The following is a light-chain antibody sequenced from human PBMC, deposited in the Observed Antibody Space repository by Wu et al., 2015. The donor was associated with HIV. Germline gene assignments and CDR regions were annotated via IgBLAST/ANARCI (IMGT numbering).Light chain of an antibody. V-gene: IGKV3-15*01. CDR1: QIIATN. CDR2: DAS. Sequence: EIVVTQSPATLSVSPGGRVTLSCRASQIIATNLAWYQQKPGQPPRLLIYDASTRATGFPARFSGSGSGTEFTLTISSLQSEDFAIYYCQHYNNLPLTFGGGTKVEIK. J-gene: IGKJ4*01. CDR3: QHYNNLPLT.